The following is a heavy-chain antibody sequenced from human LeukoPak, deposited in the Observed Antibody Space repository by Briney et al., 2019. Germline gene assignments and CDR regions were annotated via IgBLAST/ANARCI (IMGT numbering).Heavy chain of an antibody. V-gene: IGHV4-30-2*01. CDR1: GGSISSGGYS. Sequence: SETLSLTCAVSGGSISSGGYSWSWVRQPPGKGLEWIGDIYHSGSTYYNPSLKSRVTISVDRSKNQFSLKLSSVTAADTAVYYCARAAIAATRRWFDPWGQGTLVTVSS. CDR2: IYHSGST. CDR3: ARAAIAATRRWFDP. D-gene: IGHD2-15*01. J-gene: IGHJ5*02.